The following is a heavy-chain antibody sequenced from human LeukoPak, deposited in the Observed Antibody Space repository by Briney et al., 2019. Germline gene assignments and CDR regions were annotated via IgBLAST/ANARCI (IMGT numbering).Heavy chain of an antibody. V-gene: IGHV4-61*02. CDR1: AGSISSGSYY. D-gene: IGHD3-3*01. CDR2: IYSSGAT. CDR3: AKVGFWNGYYALYYFDY. J-gene: IGHJ4*02. Sequence: NASETLSLTCTVAAGSISSGSYYWSWIRQPAGKGLEWIGRIYSSGATNYNPSLKSRVTMSLDTPKNQFSLKLSSVTAADTAVYYCAKVGFWNGYYALYYFDYWGQGALVTVSS.